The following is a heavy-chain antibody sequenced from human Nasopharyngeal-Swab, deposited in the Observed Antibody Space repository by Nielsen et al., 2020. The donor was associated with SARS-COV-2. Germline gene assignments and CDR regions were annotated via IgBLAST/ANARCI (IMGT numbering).Heavy chain of an antibody. J-gene: IGHJ4*02. CDR1: GYTFTSYA. CDR2: INAGNGNT. V-gene: IGHV1-3*01. Sequence: ASVKVSCKASGYTFTSYAMHWVRQAPGQRLEWMGWINAGNGNTKYSQKFQGRVTITADKSTSTAYMELSSLRSEDTAVYYCARDRSQYDILTGYPYYFDYWGQGTLVTVSS. CDR3: ARDRSQYDILTGYPYYFDY. D-gene: IGHD3-9*01.